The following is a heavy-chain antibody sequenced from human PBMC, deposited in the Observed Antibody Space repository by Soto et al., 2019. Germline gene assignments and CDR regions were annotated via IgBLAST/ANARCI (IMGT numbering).Heavy chain of an antibody. CDR3: AKDVALIAAATEY. CDR2: ISGSGGST. J-gene: IGHJ4*02. CDR1: GFTFSSYA. V-gene: IGHV3-23*01. D-gene: IGHD6-13*01. Sequence: RALSVQGVDSGFTFSSYAMSWVRQAPGKGLEWVSAISGSGGSTYYADSVKGRFTMSRDNSKNTLYLQMNSLRAEDAAVYYCAKDVALIAAATEYWGRGSLFTV.